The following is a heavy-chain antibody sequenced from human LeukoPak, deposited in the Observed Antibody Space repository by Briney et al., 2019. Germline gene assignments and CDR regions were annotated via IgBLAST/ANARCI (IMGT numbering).Heavy chain of an antibody. CDR2: ISSSSSYI. CDR3: AREASYGYVWAY. CDR1: GFTFSSYS. J-gene: IGHJ4*02. D-gene: IGHD5-18*01. V-gene: IGHV3-21*01. Sequence: PGGSLRLSCAASGFTFSSYSMNWVRQAPGKGLEWVSSISSSSSYIYYADSVKGRFTISRDNAKNSLYLQMNSLRAEDTAVYYCAREASYGYVWAYWGQGTLVTVSS.